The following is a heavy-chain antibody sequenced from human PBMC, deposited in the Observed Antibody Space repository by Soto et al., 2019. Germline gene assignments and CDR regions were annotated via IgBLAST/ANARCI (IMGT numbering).Heavy chain of an antibody. V-gene: IGHV1-8*02. CDR3: ARERTVAGNDY. Sequence: ASVKVSCQASGYTFTIYYMHWVRQAPGQGLEWMGWMNPNSGNTGYAQKFQGRVTMTRNTSISTAYMELSSLRSEDTAVYYCARERTVAGNDYWGQGTLVTVS. D-gene: IGHD6-19*01. CDR1: GYTFTIYY. J-gene: IGHJ4*02. CDR2: MNPNSGNT.